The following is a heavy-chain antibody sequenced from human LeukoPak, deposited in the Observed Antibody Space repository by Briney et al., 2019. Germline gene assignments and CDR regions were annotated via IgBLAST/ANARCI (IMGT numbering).Heavy chain of an antibody. Sequence: SETLSLTCVVYGGSFGGYYWTWIRQPPGKGLEWTGEINHSGSTNYNPSLKSRVTFSVDTSRNHFSLKLTSVTAADTAVYYCARGGIADRLAYWGQGTLVTVSS. V-gene: IGHV4-34*01. CDR3: ARGGIADRLAY. D-gene: IGHD6-6*01. CDR2: INHSGST. CDR1: GGSFGGYY. J-gene: IGHJ4*02.